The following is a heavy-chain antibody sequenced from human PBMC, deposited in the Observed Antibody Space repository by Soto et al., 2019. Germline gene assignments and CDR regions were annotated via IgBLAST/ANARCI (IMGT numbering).Heavy chain of an antibody. V-gene: IGHV2-5*01. CDR3: AHRGYKYGPLFDY. CDR1: GFSFSTTVRC. Sequence: SGPTLVNPTETLTLTCTFSGFSFSTTVRCGGWIRQPPGKALEWLALIFWNDDKRYIPSLRSRLTITKGTYNNQVVLTMTNMDPVDTGTYYCAHRGYKYGPLFDYWGQGTLVTVSS. D-gene: IGHD5-18*01. J-gene: IGHJ4*02. CDR2: IFWNDDK.